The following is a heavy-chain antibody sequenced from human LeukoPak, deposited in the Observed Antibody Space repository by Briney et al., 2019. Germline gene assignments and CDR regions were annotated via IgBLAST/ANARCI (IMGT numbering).Heavy chain of an antibody. CDR1: GGSISSSSYY. CDR2: IYYSGST. J-gene: IGHJ4*02. V-gene: IGHV4-39*07. CDR3: ARGAARWVQPAAFPFDY. D-gene: IGHD5-24*01. Sequence: SETLSLTCTVSGGSISSSSYYWGWIRQPPGKGLEWIGSIYYSGSTYYNPSLKSRVTISVDTSKNQFSLKLSSVTAADTAVYYCARGAARWVQPAAFPFDYWGQGTLVTVSS.